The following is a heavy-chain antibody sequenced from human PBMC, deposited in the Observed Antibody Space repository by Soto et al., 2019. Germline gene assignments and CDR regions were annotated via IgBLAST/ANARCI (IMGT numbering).Heavy chain of an antibody. CDR2: ISAYNGDT. D-gene: IGHD5-12*01. Sequence: ASVKVSCKASGYTFTSYGISWVRQAPGQGLEWMGWISAYNGDTNYAQKLQGRVTMATDTSTGTAYMELRSLRSDDTAAYYCARDNKVAPLDFWGRGTLVTVSS. V-gene: IGHV1-18*01. CDR1: GYTFTSYG. J-gene: IGHJ4*02. CDR3: ARDNKVAPLDF.